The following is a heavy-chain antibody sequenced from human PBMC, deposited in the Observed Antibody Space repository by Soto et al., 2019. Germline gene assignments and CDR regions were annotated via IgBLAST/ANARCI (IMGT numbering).Heavy chain of an antibody. D-gene: IGHD6-13*01. Sequence: QVQLVQSGAEVKKPGASAKVSCKASGYTFTSYAMHWVRQAPGQRLEWMGWINAGNGNTKYSQKFQGRVTITRDTSASTAYMELSSLRSEDTAVYYCASNGIAAAGYYYYYGMDVWGQGTTVTVSS. CDR2: INAGNGNT. CDR1: GYTFTSYA. CDR3: ASNGIAAAGYYYYYGMDV. V-gene: IGHV1-3*01. J-gene: IGHJ6*02.